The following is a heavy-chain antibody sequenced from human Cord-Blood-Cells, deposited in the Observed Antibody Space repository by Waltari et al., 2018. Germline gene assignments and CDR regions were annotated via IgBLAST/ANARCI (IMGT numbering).Heavy chain of an antibody. CDR2: INHSGST. J-gene: IGHJ4*02. D-gene: IGHD3-10*01. V-gene: IGHV4-34*01. CDR3: ARLPQYYYGSGSYNY. Sequence: QVQLQQWGAGLLKPSETLSLTCAVYGGSFSGYYWSWIRQPPGKGLEWIGEINHSGSTNYNPSLRSRVTISVDTSKNQFSLKLSSVTAADTAVYYCARLPQYYYGSGSYNYWGQGTLVTVSS. CDR1: GGSFSGYY.